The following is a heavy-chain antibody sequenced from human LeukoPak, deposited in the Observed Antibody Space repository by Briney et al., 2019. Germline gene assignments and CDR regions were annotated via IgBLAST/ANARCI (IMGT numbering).Heavy chain of an antibody. D-gene: IGHD3-10*01. CDR3: AKRGVEIRGLLVIGYHKETSYFDH. J-gene: IGHJ4*02. Sequence: PGGSLRLSRVVSGLTLSTSGMSWVRQAPGRGMELVSGISGGGGGTNYADSVKGRYTVSRDNSRNTMYLQMNSLRREDTAVYFCAKRGVEIRGLLVIGYHKETSYFDHWGQGVLVTVSS. V-gene: IGHV3-23*01. CDR2: ISGGGGGT. CDR1: GLTLSTSG.